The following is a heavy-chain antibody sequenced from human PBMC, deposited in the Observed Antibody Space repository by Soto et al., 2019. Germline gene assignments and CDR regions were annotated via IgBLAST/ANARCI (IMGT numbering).Heavy chain of an antibody. D-gene: IGHD2-15*01. Sequence: EVQLWESGGGLVQPGGSLRLSCAASGSTFSSYAMSWVRQAPGKGLEWVSVISGSGDSTYYADSVKGRFTISRDNSKNTLYLQMNSLGAEDTAVYYCARELGYCSGGNCYMEGAFDIWGQGTMVTVSS. V-gene: IGHV3-23*01. J-gene: IGHJ3*02. CDR1: GSTFSSYA. CDR3: ARELGYCSGGNCYMEGAFDI. CDR2: ISGSGDST.